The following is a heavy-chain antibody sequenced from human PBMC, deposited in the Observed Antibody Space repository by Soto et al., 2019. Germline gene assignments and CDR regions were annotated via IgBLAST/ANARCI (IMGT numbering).Heavy chain of an antibody. Sequence: GGSLRLSCEVSGFTFSMYSMSWVRQSPGKGLEWVAKIPQDGVDGHYADSVKGRFTISRDNGKNSLYLQLNNLRAEDTAVYYCARDHLILPAHDFFYGSDVWGRGATVTV. CDR2: IPQDGVDG. J-gene: IGHJ6*02. CDR1: GFTFSMYS. CDR3: ARDHLILPAHDFFYGSDV. V-gene: IGHV3-7*03. D-gene: IGHD2-21*02.